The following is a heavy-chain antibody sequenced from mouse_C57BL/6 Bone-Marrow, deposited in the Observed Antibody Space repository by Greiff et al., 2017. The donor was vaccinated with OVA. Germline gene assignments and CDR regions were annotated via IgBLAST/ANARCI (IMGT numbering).Heavy chain of an antibody. CDR1: GFTFSSYG. D-gene: IGHD2-1*01. CDR3: ARPVLLLYYFDY. Sequence: EVKVVESGGDLVKPGGSLKLSCAASGFTFSSYGMSWVRQTPDKRLEWVATISSGGSYTYYPDSVKGRFTISRDNAKNTLYLQMSSLKSEDTAMYDCARPVLLLYYFDYWGQGTTLTVSS. CDR2: ISSGGSYT. V-gene: IGHV5-6*01. J-gene: IGHJ2*01.